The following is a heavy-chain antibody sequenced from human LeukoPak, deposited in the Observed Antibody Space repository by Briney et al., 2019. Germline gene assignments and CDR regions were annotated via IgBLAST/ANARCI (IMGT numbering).Heavy chain of an antibody. J-gene: IGHJ3*02. CDR2: INPNSGGT. CDR1: GYTFTGYY. CDR3: ARPTTVTVHDAFDI. D-gene: IGHD4-17*01. Sequence: ASVKVSCKASGYTFTGYYMHWVRQAPGQGLEWMGWINPNSGGTNYAQKFQGRVTMTRDTSISTAYMELSRLRSDDTAVYYRARPTTVTVHDAFDIWGRGTMVTVSS. V-gene: IGHV1-2*02.